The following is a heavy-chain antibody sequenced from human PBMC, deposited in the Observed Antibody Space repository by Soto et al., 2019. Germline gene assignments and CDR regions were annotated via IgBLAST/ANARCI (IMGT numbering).Heavy chain of an antibody. CDR1: GFTFSSYA. D-gene: IGHD2-15*01. CDR3: ARAPTVVVVAAKGTPLLDV. V-gene: IGHV3-30-3*01. Sequence: GGSLRLSCAASGFTFSSYAMHWVRQAPGKGLEWVAVISYDGSNKYYADSVKGRFTISRDNSKNTLYLQMNSLRAEDTAVYYCARAPTVVVVAAKGTPLLDVWGQGTTVTVSS. J-gene: IGHJ6*02. CDR2: ISYDGSNK.